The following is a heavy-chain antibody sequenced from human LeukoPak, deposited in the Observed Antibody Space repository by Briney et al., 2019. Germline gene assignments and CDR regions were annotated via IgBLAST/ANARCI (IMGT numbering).Heavy chain of an antibody. J-gene: IGHJ4*02. CDR2: INPNSGGT. CDR1: GYTFTGYY. V-gene: IGHV1-2*02. Sequence: ASVTVSCTASGYTFTGYYMHWVRQAPGQGLEWMGWINPNSGGTNYAQKFQGRVTMTRDTSISTAYMELSNLRSDDTAIYYCARDNWNDLSFDYWGQGTPVTVSS. D-gene: IGHD1-20*01. CDR3: ARDNWNDLSFDY.